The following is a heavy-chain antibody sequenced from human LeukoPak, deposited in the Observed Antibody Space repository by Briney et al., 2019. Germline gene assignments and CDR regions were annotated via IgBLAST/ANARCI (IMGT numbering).Heavy chain of an antibody. V-gene: IGHV2-70*11. CDR3: ARITVATRGFDY. D-gene: IGHD4-23*01. J-gene: IGHJ4*02. CDR1: GFSLTTSGMC. CDR2: IDWDDDR. Sequence: SGPTLVNPTQTLTLTCTFSGFSLTTSGMCVSWLRQPPGKALEWLARIDWDDDRHYTTSLKTRLTMSKDTSKNQVVLTTTNMDPVDTATYYCARITVATRGFDYWGQGTLVTVSS.